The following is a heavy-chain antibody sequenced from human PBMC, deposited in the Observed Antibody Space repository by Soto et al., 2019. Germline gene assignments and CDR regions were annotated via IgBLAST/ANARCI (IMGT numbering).Heavy chain of an antibody. CDR3: AKRTSGTTWGESDY. D-gene: IGHD4-17*01. CDR2: ISRYSGNA. Sequence: QVQVMQSGAEVKKPGDSVKVSCKTSGYIFSDYGINWVRQAPGQGLEWMGWISRYSGNANLAQKFQGRVTMTTDKSTRTAYMELRRLRSDDTAVYYCAKRTSGTTWGESDYWGQGTLVTVSS. J-gene: IGHJ4*02. CDR1: GYIFSDYG. V-gene: IGHV1-18*04.